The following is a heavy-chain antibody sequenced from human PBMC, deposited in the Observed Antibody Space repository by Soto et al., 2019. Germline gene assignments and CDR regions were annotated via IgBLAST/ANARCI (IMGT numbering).Heavy chain of an antibody. J-gene: IGHJ3*02. D-gene: IGHD3-22*01. CDR2: ISAYNGNT. Sequence: ASVKVSCKASGDPFTSYGISWGRRIPGQGLAWMGWISAYNGNTDYAQKLQGRATMTTDTSTSTAYMELRSLRSDDTAVYYCARDFKAIVGACEIWGQGTMVTVS. CDR3: ARDFKAIVGACEI. V-gene: IGHV1-18*01. CDR1: GDPFTSYG.